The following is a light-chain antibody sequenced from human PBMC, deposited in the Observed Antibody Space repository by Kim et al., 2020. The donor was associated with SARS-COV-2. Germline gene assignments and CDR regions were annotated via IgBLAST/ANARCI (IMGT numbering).Light chain of an antibody. Sequence: QTATLTGTGNSNNIGHRGAVWLQQHQGHPPKLLSYRNDNRPSGISERFSASRSGITASLTITGLQPEDEADYYCSAWDSSLSAQVFGGGTQLTVL. J-gene: IGLJ3*02. CDR2: RND. CDR3: SAWDSSLSAQV. CDR1: SNNIGHRG. V-gene: IGLV10-54*01.